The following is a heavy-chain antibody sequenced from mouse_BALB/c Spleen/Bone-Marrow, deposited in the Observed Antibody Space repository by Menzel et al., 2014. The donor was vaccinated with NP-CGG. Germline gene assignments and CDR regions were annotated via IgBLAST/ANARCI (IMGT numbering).Heavy chain of an antibody. D-gene: IGHD2-2*01. CDR2: IDPSDSYT. Sequence: QVQLQQSGAELVKPGASVKLSCKASGYTFTSYWMHWVKQRPGQGLEWIGEIDPSDSYTNYNQKFKGKATLTVGKSSSTAYMQLSSLTSEDSAVYYCASYYGYDEGFAYWGQGTLVTVSA. V-gene: IGHV1-69*02. CDR1: GYTFTSYW. CDR3: ASYYGYDEGFAY. J-gene: IGHJ3*01.